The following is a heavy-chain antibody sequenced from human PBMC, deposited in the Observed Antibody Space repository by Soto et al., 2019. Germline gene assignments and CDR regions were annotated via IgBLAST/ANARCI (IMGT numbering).Heavy chain of an antibody. V-gene: IGHV1-3*01. CDR1: GYNFITYA. CDR3: ARDSSWAGY. D-gene: IGHD6-13*01. CDR2: INAATGDT. Sequence: RASVKVSCKASGYNFITYAMHWVRQAPGQRLEWMGWINAATGDTTSSQKFQGRVTFSSDTSASTAFMELSSLRSEDTAVYYCARDSSWAGYWGQGTLVTVSS. J-gene: IGHJ4*02.